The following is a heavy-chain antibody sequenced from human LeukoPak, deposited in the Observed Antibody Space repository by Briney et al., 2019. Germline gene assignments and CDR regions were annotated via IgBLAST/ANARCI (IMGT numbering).Heavy chain of an antibody. CDR2: IYYNGIT. J-gene: IGHJ5*02. CDR3: ARGDYNDGAGYLDH. CDR1: VGFLFSGDYY. Sequence: PSETLSLTCTVWVGFLFSGDYYWNWIRQPPGKGLEWIGYIYYNGITYYNPSLESRVTISGDTSKNQFSLKLSSVTAADTAVYYCARGDYNDGAGYLDHWGQGTLVPVSS. V-gene: IGHV4-30-4*01. D-gene: IGHD3-22*01.